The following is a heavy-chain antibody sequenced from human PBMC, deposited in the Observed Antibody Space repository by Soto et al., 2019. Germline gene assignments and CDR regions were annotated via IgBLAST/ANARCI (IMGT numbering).Heavy chain of an antibody. D-gene: IGHD5-12*01. V-gene: IGHV1-69*13. CDR1: GGSFSSSA. J-gene: IGHJ6*02. CDR2: IIPMYGTT. Sequence: GASVKVSCKSSGGSFSSSAITWVRQAPGQGLEWMGRIIPMYGTTFYAQTFQGRVTVTADESTSTVYMHLSSLKSEDTASYFCATSVRDIGYRFFNMDVWGQGTTVPVSS. CDR3: ATSVRDIGYRFFNMDV.